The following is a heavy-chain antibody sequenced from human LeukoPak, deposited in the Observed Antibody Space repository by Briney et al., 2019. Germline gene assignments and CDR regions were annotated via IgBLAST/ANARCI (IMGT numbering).Heavy chain of an antibody. CDR3: ARDGYYYGSGSYPPFDY. CDR1: GITFSSYG. D-gene: IGHD3-10*01. J-gene: IGHJ4*02. V-gene: IGHV3-33*01. CDR2: IWYDGSNK. Sequence: GGSLRLSCAASGITFSSYGMHWVRRAPGKGLEWVAVIWYDGSNKYYADSVKGRFTISRDNSKNTLYLQMNSLRAEDTAVYYCARDGYYYGSGSYPPFDYWGQGTLVTVSS.